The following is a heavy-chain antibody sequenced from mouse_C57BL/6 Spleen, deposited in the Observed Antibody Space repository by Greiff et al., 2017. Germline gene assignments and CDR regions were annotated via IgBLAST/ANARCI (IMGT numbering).Heavy chain of an antibody. D-gene: IGHD4-1*01. Sequence: QVQLQQPGAELVKPGASVKLSCKASGYTFTSYWMQWVKQRPGQGLEWIGEIDPSDSYTNYNQKFKGKATLTVDTSSSTAYMQLSSLTSEDSAVYYCAILDGTLDYWGQGTTLTVSS. CDR3: AILDGTLDY. CDR2: IDPSDSYT. J-gene: IGHJ2*01. V-gene: IGHV1-50*01. CDR1: GYTFTSYW.